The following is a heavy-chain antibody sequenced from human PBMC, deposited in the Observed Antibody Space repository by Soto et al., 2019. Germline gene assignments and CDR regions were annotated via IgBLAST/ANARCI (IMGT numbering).Heavy chain of an antibody. J-gene: IGHJ6*02. V-gene: IGHV1-69*13. Sequence: ASVKVSCKASGGTFSSYAISWVRQAPGQGLEWMGGIIPIFGTANYAQKFQGRVTITADESTSTAYMELSSLRSEDTAVYYCARDGVVAATTGNFYYYYGMDVWGQGTTVTVSS. CDR1: GGTFSSYA. CDR3: ARDGVVAATTGNFYYYYGMDV. D-gene: IGHD2-15*01. CDR2: IIPIFGTA.